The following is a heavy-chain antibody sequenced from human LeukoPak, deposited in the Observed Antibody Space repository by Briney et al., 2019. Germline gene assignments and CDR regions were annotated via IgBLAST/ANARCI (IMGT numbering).Heavy chain of an antibody. D-gene: IGHD1-26*01. CDR1: GGSISSYY. CDR2: IYYSGST. Sequence: PSETLSLTCTVSGGSISSYYWSWIRQPPGKGLEWIGYIYYSGSTNYNPSLKSRVTISVDTSKNQFSLKLSSVTAADTAVYYCARSLYRGSYYYFDYWGQGTLVTVSS. CDR3: ARSLYRGSYYYFDY. J-gene: IGHJ4*02. V-gene: IGHV4-59*01.